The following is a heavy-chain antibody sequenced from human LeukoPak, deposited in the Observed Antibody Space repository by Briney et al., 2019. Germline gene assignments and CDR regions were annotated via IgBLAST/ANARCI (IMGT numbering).Heavy chain of an antibody. J-gene: IGHJ1*01. CDR3: ARDSGSQGRYFQY. CDR2: IYSSGST. V-gene: IGHV4-4*07. CDR1: SGSISSYY. Sequence: PSETLSLTCTVSSGSISSYYWSWIRQPAGKGLEWIGRIYSSGSTNYNPSPKSRVTMSVDTSKNQFSLNLNSVTAADTAVYYCARDSGSQGRYFQYWGQGTLVTVSS. D-gene: IGHD1-26*01.